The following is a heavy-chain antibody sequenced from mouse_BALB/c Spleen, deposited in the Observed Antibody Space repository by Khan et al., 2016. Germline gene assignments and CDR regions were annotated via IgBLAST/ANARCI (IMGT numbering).Heavy chain of an antibody. V-gene: IGHV3-2*02. CDR2: ISYSGST. J-gene: IGHJ2*01. CDR3: ARTARIKY. CDR1: GYSITSGYG. Sequence: EVKLEESGPGLVKPSQSLSLTCTVTGYSITSGYGWNWIRQFPGNKLEWMGYISYSGSTNYNQFFKSRISIIRETSKNQFFLQLNSVTTEDTSTYYCARTARIKYWGQGTTLTVSS. D-gene: IGHD1-2*01.